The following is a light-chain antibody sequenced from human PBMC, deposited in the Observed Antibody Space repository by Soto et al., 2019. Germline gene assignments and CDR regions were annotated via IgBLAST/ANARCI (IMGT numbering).Light chain of an antibody. CDR1: SSDVGGYDY. CDR2: QVS. Sequence: QSALTQPASVSGSPGQSITISCTGTSSDVGGYDYVSWYQQHPGKAPKLMIYQVSNRPSGVSNRFSGSKSGNTASLTISGLQAEDEANYYCSSYTRSNTLVFGGGTK. J-gene: IGLJ2*01. V-gene: IGLV2-14*01. CDR3: SSYTRSNTLV.